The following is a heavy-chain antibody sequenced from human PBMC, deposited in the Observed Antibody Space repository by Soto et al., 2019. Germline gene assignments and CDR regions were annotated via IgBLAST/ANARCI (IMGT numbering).Heavy chain of an antibody. D-gene: IGHD1-26*01. CDR2: IYYSGST. CDR3: ARDHVEWELPYYYYYGMDV. V-gene: IGHV4-31*03. CDR1: GGSISSGGYY. J-gene: IGHJ6*02. Sequence: PSETLSLTCTVSGGSISSGGYYWSWIRQHPGKGLEWIGYIYYSGSTYYNPSLKSRVTISVDTSKNQFSLKLSSVTAADTAVYYCARDHVEWELPYYYYYGMDVWGQGTTVTVSS.